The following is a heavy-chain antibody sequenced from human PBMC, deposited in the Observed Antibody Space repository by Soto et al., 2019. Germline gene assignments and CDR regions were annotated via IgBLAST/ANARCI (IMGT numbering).Heavy chain of an antibody. D-gene: IGHD3-10*01. CDR2: IYNSGTS. V-gene: IGHV4-31*03. Sequence: QVQLQESGPGLVKPSQTLSLTCTVSGGSISSGGFFWGWLRQHPGKGLEWIAYIYNSGTSYYKPSLRSRVPIPIDTSKNQSPRGLSSVTAADPPRYYCARVALDGGGSYGPFDYWAKGSLATFPS. CDR1: GGSISSGGFF. CDR3: ARVALDGGGSYGPFDY. J-gene: IGHJ4*02.